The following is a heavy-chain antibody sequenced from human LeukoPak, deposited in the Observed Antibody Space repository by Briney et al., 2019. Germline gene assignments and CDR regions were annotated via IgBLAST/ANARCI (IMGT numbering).Heavy chain of an antibody. D-gene: IGHD3-16*01. CDR2: IYYSGST. CDR1: GGSLSSYY. V-gene: IGHV4-59*01. CDR3: ARGPGDLDSFDY. Sequence: PSETLSLTCTVSGGSLSSYYWSWIRQPPGKGLEWIGYIYYSGSTNYNPSLKSRVTISVDTSKNQFSLKLSSVTAADTAVYYCARGPGDLDSFDYWGQGTLVTVSS. J-gene: IGHJ4*02.